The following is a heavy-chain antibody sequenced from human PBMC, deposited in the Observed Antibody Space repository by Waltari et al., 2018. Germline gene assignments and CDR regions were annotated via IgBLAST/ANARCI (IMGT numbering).Heavy chain of an antibody. J-gene: IGHJ4*02. CDR1: GYTFTSYD. CDR2: MNPNSGNT. CDR3: ATITPPHIAAAADFDY. V-gene: IGHV1-8*01. D-gene: IGHD6-13*01. Sequence: VQLVESGGGLIQPGASVKVSCKASGYTFTSYDINWVRQATGQGLEWMGWMNPNSGNTGYAQKFQGRVTMTRNTSISTAYMELSSLRSEDTAVYYCATITPPHIAAAADFDYWGQGTLVTVSS.